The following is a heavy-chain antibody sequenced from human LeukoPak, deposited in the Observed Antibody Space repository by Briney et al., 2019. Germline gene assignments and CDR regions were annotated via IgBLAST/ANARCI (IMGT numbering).Heavy chain of an antibody. V-gene: IGHV3-23*01. CDR3: AKERDNYPNNWFDP. Sequence: QAGGSLRLSCEASGFTFSTYAMSWVRQAPGKGLEWVSAISNSATETYYADSVKGRFTISRDNSRDTLYLQMNSLRGDDTAVYYCAKERDNYPNNWFDPWGQGTLVTVSS. D-gene: IGHD5-24*01. CDR1: GFTFSTYA. CDR2: ISNSATET. J-gene: IGHJ5*02.